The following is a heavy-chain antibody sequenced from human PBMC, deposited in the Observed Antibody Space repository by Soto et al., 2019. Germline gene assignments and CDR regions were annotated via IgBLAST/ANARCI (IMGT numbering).Heavy chain of an antibody. J-gene: IGHJ6*02. CDR3: ARDLGLNDLLNTYYYGMDV. Sequence: EVQLVETGGGLIQPGGSLRLSCEVSGFSVSDSSMSWVRQAPGKGLEWVSVFYRGGSTDYADSVKGRGTVSRDTFKNTLFIQMDSLTVEDTAVYFCARDLGLNDLLNTYYYGMDVWGQGTTVTVS. CDR2: FYRGGST. V-gene: IGHV3-53*02. CDR1: GFSVSDSS. D-gene: IGHD1-1*01.